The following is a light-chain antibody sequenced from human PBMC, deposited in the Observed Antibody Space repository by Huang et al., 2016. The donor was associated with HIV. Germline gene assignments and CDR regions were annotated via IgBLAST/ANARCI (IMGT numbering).Light chain of an antibody. V-gene: IGKV3-15*01. CDR1: QSVSSP. Sequence: EIVMTQSPATLSVSPGARATLSCRASQSVSSPLAWYQQKPGQAPRLLIYGASTRATGIPARFSGSGSGTDFTLTISSLQSEDFAVYYCQQYNNWPRTFGQGTKVEIK. CDR3: QQYNNWPRT. CDR2: GAS. J-gene: IGKJ1*01.